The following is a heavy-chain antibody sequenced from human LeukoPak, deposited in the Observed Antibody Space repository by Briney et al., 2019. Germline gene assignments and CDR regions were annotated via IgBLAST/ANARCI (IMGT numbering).Heavy chain of an antibody. CDR3: ARASITMSRGELIYYFDY. CDR2: ISSSGSTM. V-gene: IGHV3-48*03. CDR1: GFTFSSYA. J-gene: IGHJ4*02. Sequence: GGSLRLSCAASGFTFSSYAMSWVRQAPGKGLAWVSYISSSGSTMYYADSVKGRFTISRDNAKNSLYLQMNSLRAEDTAVYYCARASITMSRGELIYYFDYWGQGTLVTVSS. D-gene: IGHD3-10*01.